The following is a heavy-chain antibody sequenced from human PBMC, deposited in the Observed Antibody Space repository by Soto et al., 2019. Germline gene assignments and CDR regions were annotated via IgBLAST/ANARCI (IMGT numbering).Heavy chain of an antibody. Sequence: GGSLRLSCAASGFTFSSYEMNWVRQAPGKGLEWVSYISSSGSTIYYADSVKGRSTISRDNAKNSLYLQMNSLRAEDTAVYYCARGGASMIVVVSPFDYWGQGTLVTVSS. CDR1: GFTFSSYE. CDR3: ARGGASMIVVVSPFDY. V-gene: IGHV3-48*03. J-gene: IGHJ4*02. CDR2: ISSSGSTI. D-gene: IGHD3-22*01.